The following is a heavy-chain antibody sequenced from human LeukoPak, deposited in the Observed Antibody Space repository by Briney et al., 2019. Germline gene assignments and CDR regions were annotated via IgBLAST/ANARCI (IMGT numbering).Heavy chain of an antibody. J-gene: IGHJ1*01. Sequence: SEKVSCKASGGTFSSYAISWVRQAPGQGLEWTGRIIPIFGTANYAQKFQGRVTITADKSTSTAYMELSSLRSEDTAVYYCARGVVVTATPAEYFQHWGQGTLVTVSS. CDR1: GGTFSSYA. CDR3: ARGVVVTATPAEYFQH. D-gene: IGHD2-21*02. V-gene: IGHV1-69*06. CDR2: IIPIFGTA.